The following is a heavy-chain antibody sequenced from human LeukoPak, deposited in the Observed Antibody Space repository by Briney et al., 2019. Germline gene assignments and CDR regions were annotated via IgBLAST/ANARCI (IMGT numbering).Heavy chain of an antibody. J-gene: IGHJ4*02. V-gene: IGHV4-34*01. CDR2: INHSGGT. CDR3: VACISRTWAIDS. CDR1: GGSFSGYY. D-gene: IGHD1-7*01. Sequence: KASETLSLTCAVYGGSFSGYYWSWIRQPPGKGLEWIGEINHSGGTNYNPSLKTRVTMSVDTSKNQFSLKLRSWTAADRRVCYWVACISRTWAIDSWGQGTLVTVSS.